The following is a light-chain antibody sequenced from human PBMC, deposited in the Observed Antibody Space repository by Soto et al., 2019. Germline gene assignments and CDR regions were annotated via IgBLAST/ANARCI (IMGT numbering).Light chain of an antibody. CDR3: CSYVGGKNLGV. CDR2: EVS. CDR1: SSDVGGYNY. V-gene: IGLV2-8*01. J-gene: IGLJ3*02. Sequence: QSALTQPPSASGSPGQSVTISCTGTSSDVGGYNYVSWYQRHPGKAPKLMIYEVSKRPSGVPDRFSGSKSGNTVSLTVSGLQDEDEADYFCCSYVGGKNLGVFGGGPQLTVL.